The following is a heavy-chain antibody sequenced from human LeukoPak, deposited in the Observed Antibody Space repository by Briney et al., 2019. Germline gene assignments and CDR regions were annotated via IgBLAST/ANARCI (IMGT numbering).Heavy chain of an antibody. D-gene: IGHD2-2*01. CDR2: VNHSGST. J-gene: IGHJ5*02. CDR3: ARVLSIVVVPGATFWFDP. Sequence: PETLSLTCALYGGSLRGYYCSSIRHRPRKGQEWICDVNHSGSTNYNTSLKRRVTISVDTSKNQFCLKLSSVTAADTAVYHCARVLSIVVVPGATFWFDPWGQGTLVTVSS. V-gene: IGHV4-34*01. CDR1: GGSLRGYY.